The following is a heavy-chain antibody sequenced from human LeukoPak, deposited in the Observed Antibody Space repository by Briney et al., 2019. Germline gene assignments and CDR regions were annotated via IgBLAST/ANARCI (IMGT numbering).Heavy chain of an antibody. J-gene: IGHJ4*02. CDR3: ATRYDILTGYYTT. Sequence: PSETLSLTCTVSGGSISSYYWSWIRQPPGKGLEWIGYIYYSGSTNYNPSLKSRVTISVDTSKNQFSLKLSSVTAADTAVYYCATRYDILTGYYTTWGQGTLVTVSS. D-gene: IGHD3-9*01. CDR1: GGSISSYY. CDR2: IYYSGST. V-gene: IGHV4-59*08.